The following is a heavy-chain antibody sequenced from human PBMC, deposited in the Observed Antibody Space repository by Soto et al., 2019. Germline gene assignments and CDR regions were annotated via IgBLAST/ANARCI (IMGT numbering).Heavy chain of an antibody. CDR1: GFTFINYA. V-gene: IGHV3-13*05. J-gene: IGHJ6*02. Sequence: EVQLVESGGGLVQPGGSLRLSCEASGFTFINYAMHWVRQGTGKGLEWVSGISAAGDPDYADSVEGRFTISRENAQNSFFLQMNSLRVGDTAVYYCARTDRDFYGLDVWGQGTTVIVSS. CDR3: ARTDRDFYGLDV. CDR2: ISAAGDP.